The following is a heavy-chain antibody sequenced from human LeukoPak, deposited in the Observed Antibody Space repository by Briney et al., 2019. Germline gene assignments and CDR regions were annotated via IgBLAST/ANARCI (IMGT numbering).Heavy chain of an antibody. V-gene: IGHV3-23*01. Sequence: GGSLRLSCAASGFTFSSYAMSWVRQAPGKGLEWVSAISGSGGSTYYADSVKGRFTISRDNSKSTLYLQMNSLRAEDTAVYYCWGKTPPRDAFDIWGQGTMVTVSS. D-gene: IGHD7-27*01. CDR1: GFTFSSYA. CDR2: ISGSGGST. CDR3: WGKTPPRDAFDI. J-gene: IGHJ3*02.